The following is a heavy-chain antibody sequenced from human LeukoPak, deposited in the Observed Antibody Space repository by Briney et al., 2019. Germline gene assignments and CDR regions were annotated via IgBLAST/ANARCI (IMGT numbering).Heavy chain of an antibody. CDR2: INHSGST. V-gene: IGHV4-34*01. Sequence: PSETLSLTCAVYGGSFSGYYWSWIRQPPGKGLEWIGEINHSGSTNYNPSLKSRVTISVDTSKNQFSLKLSSVTAADTAVYYCARAPLARFMRSKGPYDYYFDYWGQGTLVTVSS. CDR1: GGSFSGYY. D-gene: IGHD5-12*01. J-gene: IGHJ4*02. CDR3: ARAPLARFMRSKGPYDYYFDY.